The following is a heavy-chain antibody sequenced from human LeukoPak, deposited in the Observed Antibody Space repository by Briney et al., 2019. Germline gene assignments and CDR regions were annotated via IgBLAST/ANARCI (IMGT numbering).Heavy chain of an antibody. CDR3: ARVNAGGGFDP. CDR1: GGSFSGYY. Sequence: SETLSLTCAVYGGSFSGYYWSWIRQPPGKGLEWIGEINHSGNTNYNSSLKSRIIISVDTSKNQFSLKLSSVTAADTAVYSCARVNAGGGFDPWGQGTLVTVSS. CDR2: INHSGNT. V-gene: IGHV4-34*01. D-gene: IGHD1-1*01. J-gene: IGHJ5*02.